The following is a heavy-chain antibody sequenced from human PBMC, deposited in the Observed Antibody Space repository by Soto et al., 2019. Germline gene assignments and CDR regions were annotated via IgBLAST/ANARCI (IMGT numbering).Heavy chain of an antibody. Sequence: QVQLVQSGAEVKKPGSSVKVSCKASGGTFSSYAISWVRQAPGQGLEWMGGIIPIFGTANYAQKFQGRVRITAYESTSTAYMELSSLRSEDTAVYYCARGGGTYRSGYGDAFAIWGQGTMVTVSS. CDR1: GGTFSSYA. J-gene: IGHJ3*02. CDR3: ARGGGTYRSGYGDAFAI. D-gene: IGHD5-18*01. CDR2: IIPIFGTA. V-gene: IGHV1-69*01.